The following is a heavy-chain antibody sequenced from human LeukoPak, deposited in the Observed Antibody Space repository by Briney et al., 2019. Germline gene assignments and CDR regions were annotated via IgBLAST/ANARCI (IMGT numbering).Heavy chain of an antibody. V-gene: IGHV7-4-1*02. D-gene: IGHD2-2*01. Sequence: ASVNVSCKASGYTFTNYAMNWVRQAPGQGLEWMGWINTDTGNPTYAQGFTRRLVFSLDTSASTAYLQISSLKAEDTAVYYCARTLFGDQYQLLHNWFDPWGQGTLVTVSS. CDR2: INTDTGNP. CDR3: ARTLFGDQYQLLHNWFDP. J-gene: IGHJ5*02. CDR1: GYTFTNYA.